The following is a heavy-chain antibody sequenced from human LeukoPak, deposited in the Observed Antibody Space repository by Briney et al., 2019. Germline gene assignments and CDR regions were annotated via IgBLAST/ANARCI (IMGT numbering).Heavy chain of an antibody. V-gene: IGHV4-39*01. J-gene: IGHJ5*02. CDR1: GGSIRSTSYY. CDR3: ARRSTVAGRGRFDP. D-gene: IGHD6-19*01. Sequence: WETLSLTCTVSGGSIRSTSYYWGWIRQPPGKGLEWLGSVHYSGSTYDNPSLKSRVTISVDTSKNQFSLKLISVTAADTAVYYCARRSTVAGRGRFDPWGQGTLVTVSS. CDR2: VHYSGST.